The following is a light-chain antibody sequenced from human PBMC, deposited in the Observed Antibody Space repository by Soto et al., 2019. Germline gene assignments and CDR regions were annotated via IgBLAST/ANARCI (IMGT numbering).Light chain of an antibody. V-gene: IGLV2-23*02. Sequence: QSVLTQPASVSGSPGQSITISCAGSGGDVGNYDLLSWYQHHPTKAPKLIIYDVTNRPSGVPYRFSGSKSGSTASLTISGLQAEDEADYYCCSHAGGSSWVFGGGTKVTVL. CDR3: CSHAGGSSWV. J-gene: IGLJ3*02. CDR1: GGDVGNYDL. CDR2: DVT.